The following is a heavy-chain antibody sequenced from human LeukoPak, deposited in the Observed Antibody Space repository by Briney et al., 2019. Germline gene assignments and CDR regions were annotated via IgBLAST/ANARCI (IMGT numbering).Heavy chain of an antibody. Sequence: ASVKVSCKASGGTFSSYAISWVRQAPGQGLEWMGGIIPIFGTANYAQKFQGRVTITADESTSTAYMELSSLRSEDTAVYYCARSLDIEDQLDPWGQGTLVTVSS. D-gene: IGHD5-12*01. J-gene: IGHJ5*02. V-gene: IGHV1-69*13. CDR2: IIPIFGTA. CDR1: GGTFSSYA. CDR3: ARSLDIEDQLDP.